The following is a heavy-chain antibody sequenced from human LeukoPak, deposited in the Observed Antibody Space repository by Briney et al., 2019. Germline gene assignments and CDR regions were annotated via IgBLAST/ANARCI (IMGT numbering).Heavy chain of an antibody. J-gene: IGHJ4*02. CDR1: GFTFSSYA. Sequence: GSLRLSCAASGFTFSSYAMSWVRQAPGKGLEWVSAISGSGGSTYYADSVKGRFTISRDNSKNTLYLQMNSLRAEDTAVYYCAKALPAYCGGDCYLDYWGQGTLVTVSS. D-gene: IGHD2-21*02. CDR3: AKALPAYCGGDCYLDY. V-gene: IGHV3-23*01. CDR2: ISGSGGST.